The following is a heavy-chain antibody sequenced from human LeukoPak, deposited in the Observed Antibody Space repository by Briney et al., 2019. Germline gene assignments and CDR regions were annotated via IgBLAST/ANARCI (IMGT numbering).Heavy chain of an antibody. CDR3: ARRASVTTPFYDY. J-gene: IGHJ4*02. CDR1: GFTFSSYS. V-gene: IGHV3-64*01. Sequence: GGSLRLSCAASGFTFSSYSMNWVRQAPGKGLEYVSAISSNGGSTYYANSVKGRFTISRDNSKNTLYLQMGSLRAEDMAVYYCARRASVTTPFYDYWGQGTLVTVSS. CDR2: ISSNGGST. D-gene: IGHD4-17*01.